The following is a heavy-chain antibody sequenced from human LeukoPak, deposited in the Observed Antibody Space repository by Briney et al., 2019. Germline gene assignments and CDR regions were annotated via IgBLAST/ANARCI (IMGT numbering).Heavy chain of an antibody. J-gene: IGHJ4*02. D-gene: IGHD1-1*01. CDR2: IYHSGST. V-gene: IGHV4-38-2*02. CDR3: AREPVLTLDQLFDY. Sequence: PSVTLSLTCTVSGYSISSGYYWGWIRQPPGKGLEWIGSIYHSGSTYYNPSLKSRVTISVDTSKNQFSLKLSSVTAADTAVYYCAREPVLTLDQLFDYWGQGTLVTVSS. CDR1: GYSISSGYY.